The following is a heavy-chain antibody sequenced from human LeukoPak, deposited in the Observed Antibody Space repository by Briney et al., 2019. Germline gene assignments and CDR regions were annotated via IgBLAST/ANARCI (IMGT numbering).Heavy chain of an antibody. CDR3: ALTGYYFGKVTVDY. V-gene: IGHV4-34*01. CDR2: INHSGST. Sequence: SETLSLTCAVYGGSFSGYYWSWIRQPPGKGLEWIGEINHSGSTNYNPSLKSRVTISVDTSKNQLSLKPSSVTAADTAVYYCALTGYYFGKVTVDYWGQGTLVTVSS. CDR1: GGSFSGYY. D-gene: IGHD3-9*01. J-gene: IGHJ4*02.